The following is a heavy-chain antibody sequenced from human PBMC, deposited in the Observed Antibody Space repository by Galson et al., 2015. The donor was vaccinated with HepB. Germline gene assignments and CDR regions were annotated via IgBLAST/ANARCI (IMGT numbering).Heavy chain of an antibody. CDR1: GFTFSSYA. CDR2: ISYDGSNK. Sequence: SLRLSCAASGFTFSSYAMHWVRQAPGKGLEWVAVISYDGSNKYYADSVKGRFTISRDNSKNTLYLQMNSLRAEDTAVYYCARGLGDYDDYWGQGTLVTVSS. D-gene: IGHD4-17*01. CDR3: ARGLGDYDDY. J-gene: IGHJ4*02. V-gene: IGHV3-30-3*01.